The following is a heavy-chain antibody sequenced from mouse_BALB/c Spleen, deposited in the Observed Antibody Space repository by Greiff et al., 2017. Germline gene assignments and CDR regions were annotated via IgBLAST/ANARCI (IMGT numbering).Heavy chain of an antibody. CDR1: GFTFSSFG. CDR2: ISSGSSTI. V-gene: IGHV5-17*02. D-gene: IGHD1-1*01. J-gene: IGHJ4*01. Sequence: EVKLMESGGGLVQPGGSRKLSCAASGFTFSSFGMHWVRQAPEKGLEWVAYISSGSSTIYYADTVKGRFTISRDNPKNTLFLQMTSLRSEDTAMYYCARSDLLYYYGSEDYAMDYWGQGTSVTVSS. CDR3: ARSDLLYYYGSEDYAMDY.